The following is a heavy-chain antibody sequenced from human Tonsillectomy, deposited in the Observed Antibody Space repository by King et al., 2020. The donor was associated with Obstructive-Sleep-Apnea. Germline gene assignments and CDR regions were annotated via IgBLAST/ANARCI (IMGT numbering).Heavy chain of an antibody. CDR2: IYYSGST. D-gene: IGHD6-13*01. V-gene: IGHV4-39*07. J-gene: IGHJ6*02. CDR3: ARGQAAATGPPVYRLDV. CDR1: GGSLNSNSYY. Sequence: QLQESGPGLVKPSETLSLTCTVSGGSLNSNSYYWGWIRQPPGKGLEWIGTIYYSGSTYYNPSLKSRVSISVDRSERHFSLKLSSVTAADTALYFCARGQAAATGPPVYRLDVWGQGTTVSVSS.